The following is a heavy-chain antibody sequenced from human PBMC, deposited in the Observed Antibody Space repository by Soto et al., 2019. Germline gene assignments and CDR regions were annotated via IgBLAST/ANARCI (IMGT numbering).Heavy chain of an antibody. CDR2: IIPIFGSA. D-gene: IGHD2-15*01. Sequence: QVQLVQSGAEVKKPGSSVKVSCKASGGTFNNFAFNWLRQAPGPGLEWMGGIIPIFGSANYAQKFQGRVPLTAAGSTRTAYMELSSLRSDDTAIYYCATEGGFGGPRSPFDNWGQGTGATASS. J-gene: IGHJ4*02. CDR1: GGTFNNFA. CDR3: ATEGGFGGPRSPFDN. V-gene: IGHV1-69*01.